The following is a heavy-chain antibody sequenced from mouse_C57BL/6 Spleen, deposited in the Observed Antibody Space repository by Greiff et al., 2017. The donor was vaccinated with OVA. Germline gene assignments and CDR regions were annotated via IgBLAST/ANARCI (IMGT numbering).Heavy chain of an antibody. CDR1: GFTFSSYG. CDR3: ARHESNYEGWYFDV. CDR2: ISSGGSYT. D-gene: IGHD2-5*01. V-gene: IGHV5-6*02. J-gene: IGHJ1*03. Sequence: DVMLVESGGDLVKPGGSLKLSCAASGFTFSSYGMSWVRQTPDKRLEWVATISSGGSYTYYPDSVKGRFTISRDNAKNTLYLQMSSLKSEDTAMYYCARHESNYEGWYFDVWGTGTTVTVSS.